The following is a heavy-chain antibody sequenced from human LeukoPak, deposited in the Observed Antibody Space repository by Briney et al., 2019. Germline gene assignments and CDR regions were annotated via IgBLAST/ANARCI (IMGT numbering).Heavy chain of an antibody. D-gene: IGHD3-22*01. CDR3: ARERSDSSGYYFDY. Sequence: GGSLRLSCAASGFTFSSYWMSWVRQAPGKGLEWVANIKQDGSERYYVDSVKGRFTISRDNAKSSLYLQMNSLRAEDTAVYYCARERSDSSGYYFDYWGQGTLVTVSS. V-gene: IGHV3-7*01. CDR1: GFTFSSYW. CDR2: IKQDGSER. J-gene: IGHJ4*02.